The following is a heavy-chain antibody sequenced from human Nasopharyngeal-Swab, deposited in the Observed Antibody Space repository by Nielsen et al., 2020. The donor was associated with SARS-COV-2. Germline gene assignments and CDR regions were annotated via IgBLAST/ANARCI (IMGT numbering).Heavy chain of an antibody. CDR2: INAGNGNT. CDR1: GYTFTSYA. V-gene: IGHV1-3*01. D-gene: IGHD3-9*01. Sequence: ASVKVSCKASGYTFTSYAMHWVRQAPGQRLEWMGWINAGNGNTKYSQKFQGRVTITRDTSASTAYMELSSLRSEDTAVYYWARSHRRFAYYDILTGYHNWFDPWGQGTLVTVSS. CDR3: ARSHRRFAYYDILTGYHNWFDP. J-gene: IGHJ5*02.